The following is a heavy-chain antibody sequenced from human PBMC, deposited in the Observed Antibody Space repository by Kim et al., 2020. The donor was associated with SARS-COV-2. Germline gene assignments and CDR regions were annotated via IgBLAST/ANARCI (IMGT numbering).Heavy chain of an antibody. D-gene: IGHD5-18*01. J-gene: IGHJ4*02. Sequence: SLKSRVTISVDTSKNQFSLKLSSVTAADTAVYYCARADGGYSYGTYYFDYWGQGTLVTVSS. V-gene: IGHV4-31*02. CDR3: ARADGGYSYGTYYFDY.